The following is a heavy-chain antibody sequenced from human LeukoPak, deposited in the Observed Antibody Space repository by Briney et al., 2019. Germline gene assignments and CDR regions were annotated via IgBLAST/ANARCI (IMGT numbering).Heavy chain of an antibody. CDR2: IFHSGRV. Sequence: SETLSLTCSVSGYSISSGYYWGWIRQPPGKGLEWIGSIFHSGRVYYSPSLTSRVTISVDTSKNQFSLKVMSVTAADTAVYYCARDDYGGNHKHWGQGTLVTVS. V-gene: IGHV4-38-2*02. J-gene: IGHJ1*01. CDR1: GYSISSGYY. D-gene: IGHD4-23*01. CDR3: ARDDYGGNHKH.